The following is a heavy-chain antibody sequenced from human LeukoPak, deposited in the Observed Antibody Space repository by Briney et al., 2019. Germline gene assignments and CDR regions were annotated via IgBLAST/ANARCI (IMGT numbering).Heavy chain of an antibody. Sequence: PGGSLRLSCAASGFTFSSYSMNWVRQAPGKGLEWVSSISSSSSYIYYADSVKGRFTISRDNAKNSLYLQMNSLRAEDTAVYYCATTRIAVAGTEGDYWGQGTLVTVSS. J-gene: IGHJ4*02. V-gene: IGHV3-21*01. CDR3: ATTRIAVAGTEGDY. CDR2: ISSSSSYI. D-gene: IGHD6-19*01. CDR1: GFTFSSYS.